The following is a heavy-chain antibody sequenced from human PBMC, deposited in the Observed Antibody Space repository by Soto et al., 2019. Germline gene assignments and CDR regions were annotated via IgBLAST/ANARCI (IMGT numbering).Heavy chain of an antibody. Sequence: EVQLVESGGGLVQPGGSLRLSCAASGFTFRDHYMDWVRQAPGKGLEWVGRSKNKADSYTTEYAASVKGRFTISRDDSKSSLYLQMNSLKTDDTAVYYCASRRNMDVWGKGTTVTVSS. CDR2: SKNKADSYTT. J-gene: IGHJ6*03. V-gene: IGHV3-72*01. CDR3: ASRRNMDV. CDR1: GFTFRDHY.